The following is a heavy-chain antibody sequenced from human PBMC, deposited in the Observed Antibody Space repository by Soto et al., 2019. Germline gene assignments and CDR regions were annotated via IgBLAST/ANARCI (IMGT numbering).Heavy chain of an antibody. CDR3: ARGNPSGYCSSTSCGAMDV. CDR1: GGTFSSYA. Sequence: SVKVTCKASGGTFSSYAISWVRQEPGQGLEWMGGIIPIFGTANYAQKFQGRVTITADESTSTAYMELSSLRSEDTAVYYCARGNPSGYCSSTSCGAMDVWGQGTTVTVSS. D-gene: IGHD2-2*01. J-gene: IGHJ6*02. V-gene: IGHV1-69*13. CDR2: IIPIFGTA.